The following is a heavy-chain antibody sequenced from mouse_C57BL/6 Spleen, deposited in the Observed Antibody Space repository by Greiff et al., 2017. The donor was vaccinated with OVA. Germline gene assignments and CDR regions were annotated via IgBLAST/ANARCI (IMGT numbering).Heavy chain of an antibody. CDR2: ISDGGSYT. V-gene: IGHV5-4*01. J-gene: IGHJ2*01. D-gene: IGHD2-5*01. CDR1: GFTFSSYA. Sequence: EVQLQESGGGLVKPGGSLKLSCAASGFTFSSYAMSWVRQTPEKRLEWVATISDGGSYTYYPDNVKGRFTISRDNAKNNLYLQMSHLKSEDTAMYYCARVNYSNWFDYWGQGTTLTVSS. CDR3: ARVNYSNWFDY.